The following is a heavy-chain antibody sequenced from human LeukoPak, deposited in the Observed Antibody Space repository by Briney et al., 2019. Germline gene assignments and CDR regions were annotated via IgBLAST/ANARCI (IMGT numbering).Heavy chain of an antibody. CDR1: GGSFSDYP. CDR2: IIPKYSAS. Sequence: SSVKVSCKASGGSFSDYPINWVRQAPGQGLEWLGGIIPKYSASNYAQAFQGRVTITADESTNTVYMEMSGLRPDDTAVYYCVRPDRIFGVPAAFDAWGQGTLVAVS. D-gene: IGHD3-3*02. J-gene: IGHJ3*01. V-gene: IGHV1-69*01. CDR3: VRPDRIFGVPAAFDA.